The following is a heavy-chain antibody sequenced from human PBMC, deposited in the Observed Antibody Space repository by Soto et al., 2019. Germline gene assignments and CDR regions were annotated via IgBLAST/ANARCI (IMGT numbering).Heavy chain of an antibody. Sequence: QVQLQESGPGLVKPSETLSLTCTVSVGSVSSGSYYWSWIRQPPGKGLECFGYIYYSGSTNYNPSLKSRVTISVDTSKNQFSLKLSSVTAADTAVYYCARVSSSWGLVNYFDYWGQGTLVTVSS. J-gene: IGHJ4*02. CDR2: IYYSGST. V-gene: IGHV4-61*01. CDR1: VGSVSSGSYY. CDR3: ARVSSSWGLVNYFDY. D-gene: IGHD6-13*01.